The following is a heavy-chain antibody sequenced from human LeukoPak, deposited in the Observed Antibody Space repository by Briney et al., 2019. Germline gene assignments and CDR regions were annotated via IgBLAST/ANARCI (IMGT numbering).Heavy chain of an antibody. Sequence: ASVKVSCKASGYTFTGYYMHWVRQAPGQGLEWMGIINPSGGSTSYAQKFQGRVTMTRDTSTSTVYMELSSLRSEDTAVYYCARARGYCSGGSCPRGRFDPWGQGTLVTVSS. J-gene: IGHJ5*02. V-gene: IGHV1-46*01. CDR1: GYTFTGYY. CDR2: INPSGGST. D-gene: IGHD2-15*01. CDR3: ARARGYCSGGSCPRGRFDP.